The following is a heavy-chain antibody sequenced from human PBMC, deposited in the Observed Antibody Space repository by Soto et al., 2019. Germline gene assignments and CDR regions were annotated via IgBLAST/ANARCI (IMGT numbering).Heavy chain of an antibody. V-gene: IGHV3-23*01. CDR1: GVTFSSYA. CDR3: AKGGHMGYPLYSTYYYYGMDV. CDR2: ISGSGGST. D-gene: IGHD3-16*01. Sequence: PGGSMRLSCAASGVTFSSYAMSWVRQAPGKGLEWVSAISGSGGSTYYADSVKGRFTISRDNSKNTLYLQMNSLRAEDTAVYYCAKGGHMGYPLYSTYYYYGMDVWGQGTTVTVSS. J-gene: IGHJ6*02.